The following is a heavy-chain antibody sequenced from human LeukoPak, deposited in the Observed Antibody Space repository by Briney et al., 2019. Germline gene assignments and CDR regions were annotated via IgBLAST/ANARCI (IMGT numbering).Heavy chain of an antibody. D-gene: IGHD3-3*01. CDR3: ARGRDFRYYYYYMDV. CDR1: GFTFSSYA. J-gene: IGHJ6*03. V-gene: IGHV3-64*01. Sequence: GGSLRLSCAASGFTFSSYAMHWVRQAPGKGLEYVSAISSNGGSTYYANSVKGRFTISRDNSKNTLYLQMGSLRAEDMAVYYCARGRDFRYYYYYMDVWGKGTTVTVSS. CDR2: ISSNGGST.